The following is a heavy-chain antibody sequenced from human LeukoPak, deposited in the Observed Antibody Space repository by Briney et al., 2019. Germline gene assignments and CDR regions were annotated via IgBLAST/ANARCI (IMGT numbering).Heavy chain of an antibody. J-gene: IGHJ4*02. CDR1: GYTFTSYG. V-gene: IGHV1-18*01. Sequence: VASAKVSCKASGYTFTSYGISWVRQAPGQGLEWMGWISAYNGNTNYAQKLQGRVTMTTDTSTSTAYMELRSLRSDDTAVYYCAREDAVVPAAIVDYWGQGTLVTVSS. CDR3: AREDAVVPAAIVDY. D-gene: IGHD2-2*01. CDR2: ISAYNGNT.